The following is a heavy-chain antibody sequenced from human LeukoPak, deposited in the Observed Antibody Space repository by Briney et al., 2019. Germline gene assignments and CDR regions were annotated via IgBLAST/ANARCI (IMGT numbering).Heavy chain of an antibody. CDR1: GVSITSDY. V-gene: IGHV4-59*08. CDR2: SYYSGST. D-gene: IGHD1-1*01. CDR3: ARRSGTLWGSFDI. Sequence: SETLSLTCSVPGVSITSDYWSWIRQPPGKGLEWIGYSYYSGSTNYNPSLTSRVTISVVTSKNQFSLRLRSVTAADTAVYYCARRSGTLWGSFDIWGQGTVVTVSS. J-gene: IGHJ3*02.